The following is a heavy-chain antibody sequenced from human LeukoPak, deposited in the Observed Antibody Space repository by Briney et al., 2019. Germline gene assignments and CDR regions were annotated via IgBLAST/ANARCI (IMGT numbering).Heavy chain of an antibody. CDR3: ARGQGGDRAEYFQH. J-gene: IGHJ1*01. V-gene: IGHV3-30-3*01. CDR2: ISYDGSNK. D-gene: IGHD3-16*01. Sequence: GGSLRLSCAASGFTFSSYAMHWVRQAPGKGLEWVAVISYDGSNKYYADSVKGRFTISRDNSKNTLYLQMNRLRAEDTAVYYCARGQGGDRAEYFQHWGQGTLVTVSS. CDR1: GFTFSSYA.